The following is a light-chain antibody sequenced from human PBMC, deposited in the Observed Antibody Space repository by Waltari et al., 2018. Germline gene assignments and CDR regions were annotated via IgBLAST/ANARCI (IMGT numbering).Light chain of an antibody. Sequence: SYVLTQPPSVSVAPGKTARITCGGNNIGSKSVHWYQQKPGQAPVLVIYDDTHRPSGIPGRFSGSNSGNTATLTISRVAAGDEADYYCQVWDSSSDPRRVFGGGTKLTVL. J-gene: IGLJ3*02. V-gene: IGLV3-21*04. CDR3: QVWDSSSDPRRV. CDR2: DDT. CDR1: NIGSKS.